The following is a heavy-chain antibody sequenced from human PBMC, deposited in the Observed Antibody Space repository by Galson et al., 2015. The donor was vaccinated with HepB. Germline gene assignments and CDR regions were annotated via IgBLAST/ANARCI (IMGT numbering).Heavy chain of an antibody. CDR2: TYYRSKWYN. J-gene: IGHJ4*02. CDR1: GYSVSSNSAA. Sequence: CAISGYSVSSNSAAWNWIRQSPSRGLEWLGRTYYRSKWYNDYEVSVKSRITINTDTSKNQFSLQLNSVTLEDTAVYYCARDHDYGDVGFDYWGQGTLVTVSS. V-gene: IGHV6-1*01. CDR3: ARDHDYGDVGFDY. D-gene: IGHD4-17*01.